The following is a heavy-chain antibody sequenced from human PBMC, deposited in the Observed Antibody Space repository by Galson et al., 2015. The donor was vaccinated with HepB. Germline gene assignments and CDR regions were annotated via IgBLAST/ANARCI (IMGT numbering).Heavy chain of an antibody. J-gene: IGHJ5*02. CDR1: GYTFTNYD. D-gene: IGHD6-13*01. CDR3: ARGSSSWYLWWFDP. V-gene: IGHV1-8*01. CDR2: MNPNSGNT. Sequence: SVKVSCKASGYTFTNYDINWVRQATGQGLEWMGWMNPNSGNTGYAQKFQGRVTMTRNTSISTAYMGLSSLRSEDTAVYFCARGSSSWYLWWFDPWGQGTLVTVSS.